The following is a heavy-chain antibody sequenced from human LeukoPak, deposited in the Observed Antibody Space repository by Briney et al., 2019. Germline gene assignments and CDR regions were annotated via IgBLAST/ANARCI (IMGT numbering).Heavy chain of an antibody. J-gene: IGHJ6*03. CDR3: AKNIVANQFYYYYMDV. Sequence: PGRSLRLSCAASGFTFRTYAMTWVRQAPGMRLEWVSTISDSGSSTYYGDSVKGRFAISRDNSNNTLCLQMSSLRVEDTAVYYCAKNIVANQFYYYYMDVWGKGTAVTVSS. V-gene: IGHV3-23*01. D-gene: IGHD5-12*01. CDR2: ISDSGSST. CDR1: GFTFRTYA.